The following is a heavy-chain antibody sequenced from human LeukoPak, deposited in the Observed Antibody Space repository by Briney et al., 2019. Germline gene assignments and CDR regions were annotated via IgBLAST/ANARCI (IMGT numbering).Heavy chain of an antibody. CDR2: ISRSGRTI. CDR3: ARVYSGSWYFDL. CDR1: GFTFSGYE. V-gene: IGHV3-48*03. D-gene: IGHD5-12*01. Sequence: TGGSLRLSCAASGFTFSGYEMNWVRQAPGKGLEWVSYISRSGRTIYDADSVKGRFTISRDNAKNSLYLQMNSLRAEDAAVYHCARVYSGSWYFDLWGRGTLVTVSS. J-gene: IGHJ2*01.